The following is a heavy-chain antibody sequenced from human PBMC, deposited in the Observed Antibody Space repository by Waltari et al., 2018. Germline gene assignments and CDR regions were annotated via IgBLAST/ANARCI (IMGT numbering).Heavy chain of an antibody. J-gene: IGHJ4*02. D-gene: IGHD5-12*01. CDR1: GGSISSHS. Sequence: QVQLQESGPGLVKPSETLSLTCTVSGGSISSHSWIWILQPPGKRLACNGNLSYRWSTNYNPTRKSRVTISVDTSKNQFSLKLSSVTAADTAVYYCAREYSGYDSGFDYWGQGTLVTVSS. V-gene: IGHV4-59*11. CDR3: AREYSGYDSGFDY. CDR2: LSYRWST.